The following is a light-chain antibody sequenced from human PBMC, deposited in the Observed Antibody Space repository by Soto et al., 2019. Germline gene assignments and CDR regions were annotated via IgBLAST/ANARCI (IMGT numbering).Light chain of an antibody. V-gene: IGLV2-8*01. CDR2: EVS. CDR3: SSYAGGNAHYV. J-gene: IGLJ1*01. CDR1: SNDVGGYNY. Sequence: QSVLTQPPSASGSPGQSVTISCTGTSNDVGGYNYVSWYQQHPGKAPKLMIYEVSKRPSGVPDRFSGSKSGNTASLTVSGREAEDEAGYYCSSYAGGNAHYVCGTGTKVTV.